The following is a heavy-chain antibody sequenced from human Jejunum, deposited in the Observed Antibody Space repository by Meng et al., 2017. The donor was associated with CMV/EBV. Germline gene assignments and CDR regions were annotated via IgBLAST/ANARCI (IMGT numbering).Heavy chain of an antibody. Sequence: CQTAGYNFNTYWIGWVRQMPGRGLEWLGTIYPGDSDATYSPSVRGHVTFSADKSINTAYLQWDSLTASDTALYFCARPSSTKGLDYWGQGTLVTVSS. V-gene: IGHV5-51*01. CDR3: ARPSSTKGLDY. D-gene: IGHD1-26*01. CDR1: GYNFNTYW. J-gene: IGHJ4*02. CDR2: IYPGDSDA.